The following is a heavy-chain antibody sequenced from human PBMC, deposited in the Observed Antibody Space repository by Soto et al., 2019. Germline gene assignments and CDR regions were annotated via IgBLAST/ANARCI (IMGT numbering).Heavy chain of an antibody. D-gene: IGHD5-18*01. J-gene: IGHJ6*02. V-gene: IGHV1-69*06. Sequence: GASVKVSCKASGGTFSSYAISWVRQASGQGLEWMGGIIPIFGTANYAQKFQGRVTITADKSTSTAYMELSSLRSEDTAVYYCARGRSTAMAPMYYYGMAVCGQGTTVTVSS. CDR2: IIPIFGTA. CDR1: GGTFSSYA. CDR3: ARGRSTAMAPMYYYGMAV.